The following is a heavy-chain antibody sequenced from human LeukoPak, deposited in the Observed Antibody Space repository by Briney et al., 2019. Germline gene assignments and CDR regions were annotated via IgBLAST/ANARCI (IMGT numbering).Heavy chain of an antibody. CDR2: IYYSGST. V-gene: IGHV4-39*07. CDR3: ARDRPGGSSLDY. J-gene: IGHJ4*02. D-gene: IGHD6-13*01. Sequence: SETLSLTCTVSGGSISSSSYYWGWIRQPPGKGLEWVGSIYYSGSTYYNPSLKSRVTISVDTSKNQFSLKLSSVTAADTAVYYCARDRPGGSSLDYWGQGTLVTVSS. CDR1: GGSISSSSYY.